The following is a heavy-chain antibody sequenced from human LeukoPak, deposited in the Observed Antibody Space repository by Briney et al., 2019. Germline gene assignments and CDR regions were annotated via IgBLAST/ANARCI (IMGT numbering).Heavy chain of an antibody. D-gene: IGHD3-22*01. V-gene: IGHV3-64*01. CDR1: GYTFSSFA. Sequence: GGSLRLSCEACGYTFSSFAMHWVCQAPGKGLEYVSAISSNGGSTYYANSVKGRFTISRDNSKNTLYLQMGSLRAEDMAVYYCARGAVVVTNYFDFWGQGTLVTVSS. CDR3: ARGAVVVTNYFDF. J-gene: IGHJ4*02. CDR2: ISSNGGST.